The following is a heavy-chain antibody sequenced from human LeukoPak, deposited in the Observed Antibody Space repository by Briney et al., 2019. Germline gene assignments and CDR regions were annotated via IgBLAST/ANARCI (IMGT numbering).Heavy chain of an antibody. CDR3: ARDNPLGATKGHYFDY. V-gene: IGHV3-21*01. D-gene: IGHD1-26*01. CDR2: ITTGSNYI. Sequence: GGSLGLSCAASGFTFSSYNMNWVRQAPGKGLEWVSSITTGSNYIYYADSVKGRFTISRDNARNSLYLQMNSLRAEDTAVYYCARDNPLGATKGHYFDYWGQGTLVTVSS. CDR1: GFTFSSYN. J-gene: IGHJ4*02.